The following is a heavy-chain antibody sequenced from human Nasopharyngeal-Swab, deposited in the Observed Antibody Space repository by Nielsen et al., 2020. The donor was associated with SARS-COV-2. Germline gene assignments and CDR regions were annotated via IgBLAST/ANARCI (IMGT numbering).Heavy chain of an antibody. CDR1: GGTFSSYA. V-gene: IGHV1-69*13. CDR2: IIPIFGTA. Sequence: SVKVSCKASGGTFSSYAISWGRQAPGQGLEWRGGIIPIFGTANYAQKFQGRVTITADESTSTAYMELSSLRSEDTAVYYCAREIGGYGSGSYYYYGMDVWGQGTTVTVSS. CDR3: AREIGGYGSGSYYYYGMDV. J-gene: IGHJ6*02. D-gene: IGHD3-10*01.